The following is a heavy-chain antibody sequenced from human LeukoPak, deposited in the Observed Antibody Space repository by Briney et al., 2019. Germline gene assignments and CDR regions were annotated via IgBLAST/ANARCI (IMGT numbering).Heavy chain of an antibody. V-gene: IGHV3-20*04. J-gene: IGHJ4*02. D-gene: IGHD3-10*01. Sequence: GGSLRLSCAASGFTFDDYGMSWVRQAPGKGLEWVSGINWNGGSTGYADSVKGRFTISRDNAKNSLYLQMNSLRAEDTALYYCARDRGENFITMVRAVIITLDYWGQGTLVTVSS. CDR3: ARDRGENFITMVRAVIITLDY. CDR2: INWNGGST. CDR1: GFTFDDYG.